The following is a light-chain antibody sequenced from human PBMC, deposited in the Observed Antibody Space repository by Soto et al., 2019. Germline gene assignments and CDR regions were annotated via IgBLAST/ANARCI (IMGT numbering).Light chain of an antibody. J-gene: IGKJ1*01. CDR1: QSVTSSY. Sequence: EIVLTQSPGTVSLSPGERVTLSCRASQSVTSSYIAWYQQKSGQAPRLLLYGASSRDTGIPDRFRGSGSGTDFTLTISRLEPEDLAVYYCQQYGSSPRTFGQGTKVDIK. V-gene: IGKV3-20*01. CDR2: GAS. CDR3: QQYGSSPRT.